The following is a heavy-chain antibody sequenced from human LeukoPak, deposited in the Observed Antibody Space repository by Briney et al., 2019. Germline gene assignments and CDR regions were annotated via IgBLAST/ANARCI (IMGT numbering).Heavy chain of an antibody. D-gene: IGHD4-17*01. J-gene: IGHJ4*02. CDR2: ISSSSNTI. Sequence: GGSLRLSCAVSGFTFSAYAMNWVRQAPGKGLEWVSYISSSSNTIDYADSVKGRFTMSRDNAKNSLYLLMNSLRGEDTAVYYCAREREHDYGTDYWGQGTLVTVSS. CDR1: GFTFSAYA. V-gene: IGHV3-48*01. CDR3: AREREHDYGTDY.